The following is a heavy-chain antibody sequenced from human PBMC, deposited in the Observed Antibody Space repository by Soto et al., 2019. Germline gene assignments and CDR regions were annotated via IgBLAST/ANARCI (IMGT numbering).Heavy chain of an antibody. Sequence: HPGGSLRLSCAASGFTFSSYAMSWVRQAPGKGLEWVSAISGSGGSTYYADSVKGRFTISRDNSRNTLYLQMNSLRAEDTAVYYCAKSARSTVTTLFAYYYYGMDVCGQGSTVTVSS. CDR2: ISGSGGST. D-gene: IGHD4-17*01. J-gene: IGHJ6*02. CDR3: AKSARSTVTTLFAYYYYGMDV. CDR1: GFTFSSYA. V-gene: IGHV3-23*01.